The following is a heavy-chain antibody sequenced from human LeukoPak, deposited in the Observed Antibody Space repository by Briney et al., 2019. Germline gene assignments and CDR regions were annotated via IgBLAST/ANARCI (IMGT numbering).Heavy chain of an antibody. Sequence: GGSLRLSCTTSGFAFDDFAMSWVRQPAGKGLEWVGFIRRRAYGGAAEYAASVKGRFIISRDDSKGIAYLQMNSLKAEDTAVYYCSRNGLVDFDYWGQGSRVIVSP. CDR1: GFAFDDFA. CDR3: SRNGLVDFDY. V-gene: IGHV3-49*04. CDR2: IRRRAYGGAA. J-gene: IGHJ4*02.